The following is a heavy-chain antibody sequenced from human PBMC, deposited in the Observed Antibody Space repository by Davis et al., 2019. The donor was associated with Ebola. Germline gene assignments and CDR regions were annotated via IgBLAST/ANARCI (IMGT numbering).Heavy chain of an antibody. CDR2: INAGNGNT. J-gene: IGHJ5*02. V-gene: IGHV1-3*01. Sequence: ASVKVSCKASGYTFTSYGISWVRQAPGQGLEWMGWINAGNGNTKYSQKFQGRVTITRDTSASTAYMELSSLRSEDTAVYYCARELGSYDFWSGPNWFDPWGQGTLVTVSS. CDR1: GYTFTSYG. CDR3: ARELGSYDFWSGPNWFDP. D-gene: IGHD3-3*01.